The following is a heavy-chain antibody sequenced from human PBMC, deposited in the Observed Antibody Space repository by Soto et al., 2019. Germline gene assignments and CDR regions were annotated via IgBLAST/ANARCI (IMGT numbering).Heavy chain of an antibody. CDR1: GGTFSGYF. V-gene: IGHV4-34*01. J-gene: IGHJ4*02. Sequence: PSDTLALTCAVYGGTFSGYFWTWVRQPPGKGLEWIGEIEHNGNNNINPSLKSRVTMSVDTSKNQISLTLTSVTAADTAVYFCARDFRYFAYWGQGTLVTVSS. D-gene: IGHD3-10*01. CDR3: ARDFRYFAY. CDR2: IEHNGNN.